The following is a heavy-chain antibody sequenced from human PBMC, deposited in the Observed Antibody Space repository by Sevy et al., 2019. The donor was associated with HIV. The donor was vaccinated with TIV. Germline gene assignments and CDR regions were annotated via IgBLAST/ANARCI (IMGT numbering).Heavy chain of an antibody. Sequence: SETLSLTCTVSGGSISSYYWSWIRQPPGKGLEWIGYIYYSGSTNYNPSLKSRVTISVDTSKNQFSLKLSSVTAADTAVYDCAREGPYGDYFNWFDPWGQGTLVTVSS. CDR2: IYYSGST. J-gene: IGHJ5*02. CDR3: AREGPYGDYFNWFDP. V-gene: IGHV4-59*01. CDR1: GGSISSYY. D-gene: IGHD4-17*01.